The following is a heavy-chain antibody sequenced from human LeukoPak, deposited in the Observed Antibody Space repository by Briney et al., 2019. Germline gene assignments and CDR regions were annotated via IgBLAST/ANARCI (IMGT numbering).Heavy chain of an antibody. J-gene: IGHJ4*02. CDR1: GFTFSDYY. CDR3: ARDSPSSTSWGY. V-gene: IGHV3-11*04. CDR2: VSSSGSTI. D-gene: IGHD2-2*01. Sequence: GGSLRLSCAASGFTFSDYYMSWIRQAPGKGLEWVSYVSSSGSTIYYADSVKGRFTISRNNAKNSLYLQMNSLRAEDTAVYYCARDSPSSTSWGYWGQGTLVTVSS.